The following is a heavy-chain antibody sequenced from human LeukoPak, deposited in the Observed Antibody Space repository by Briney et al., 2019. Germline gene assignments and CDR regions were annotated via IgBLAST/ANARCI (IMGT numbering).Heavy chain of an antibody. CDR2: IYYSGNT. Sequence: SETLSLTCIVSGGSISSRSYYWGWIRQPPGKGLEWVGSIYYSGNTYYNPSLKSRVTISVDTSKNQFSLILTSVTAADTAVYYCARQTGAGLFILPGGQGTLVTVSS. CDR1: GGSISSRSYY. J-gene: IGHJ4*02. V-gene: IGHV4-39*01. D-gene: IGHD3-3*01. CDR3: ARQTGAGLFILP.